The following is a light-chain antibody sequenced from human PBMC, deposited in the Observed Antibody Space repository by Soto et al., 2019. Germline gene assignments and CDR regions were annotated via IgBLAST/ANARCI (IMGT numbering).Light chain of an antibody. V-gene: IGKV1-39*01. J-gene: IGKJ1*01. CDR1: QSISSY. CDR3: QQSYSTPRT. CDR2: AAS. Sequence: DIQMTQSPSSLSASVGDRVTITCRASQSISSYLNWYQQKPWKAPKLLIYAASSLQSGVPSRFSGSGSGTDFTLTISSLTPEDFATYYCQQSYSTPRTFGQGTKVEIK.